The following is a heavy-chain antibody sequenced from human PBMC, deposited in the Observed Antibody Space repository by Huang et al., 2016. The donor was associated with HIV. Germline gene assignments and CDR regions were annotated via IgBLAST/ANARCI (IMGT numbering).Heavy chain of an antibody. V-gene: IGHV4-34*01. CDR2: IDHRGTT. J-gene: IGHJ4*02. D-gene: IGHD2-21*02. Sequence: QVRLHQWGTGVLKPSETLSLKCAVYGGSFNGHFWTWIHQSPGKGLEWIGDIDHRGTTSSNPSLKSRVTMSLDTSKSQFYLNLTSVTATDTATYYCARPRMTEGNSDSTWSYFDSWGQGTPVSVSS. CDR1: GGSFNGHF. CDR3: ARPRMTEGNSDSTWSYFDS.